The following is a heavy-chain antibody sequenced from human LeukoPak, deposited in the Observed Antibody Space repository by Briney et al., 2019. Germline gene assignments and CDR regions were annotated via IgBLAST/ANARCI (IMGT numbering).Heavy chain of an antibody. CDR1: GLTFSSYA. J-gene: IGHJ4*02. CDR2: IVGSGGHT. CDR3: AKGFLASCSGTRCYPFDH. V-gene: IGHV3-23*01. D-gene: IGHD2-15*01. Sequence: GGSLRLSCAASGLTFSSYAVNWVRQTPGKGLEWVSSIVGSGGHTYHADSVKGRFTISSDNSDNTVYMQMDSLRAEDTAVYYCAKGFLASCSGTRCYPFDHWGQGTPVTVSS.